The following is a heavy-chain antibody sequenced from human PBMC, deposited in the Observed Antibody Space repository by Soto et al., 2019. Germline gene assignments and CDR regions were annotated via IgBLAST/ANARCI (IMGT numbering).Heavy chain of an antibody. V-gene: IGHV1-24*01. J-gene: IGHJ3*02. D-gene: IGHD4-17*01. CDR2: FDPEDGET. CDR1: GYTLTELC. CDR3: ATVNYGDYDDAFDI. Sequence: ASVKVSCKVSGYTLTELCMHWVRQAPGKGLEWMGGFDPEDGETIYAQKFQGRVTMTEDTSTDTAYMELSSLRSEDTAVYYCATVNYGDYDDAFDIWGQGTMVTVSS.